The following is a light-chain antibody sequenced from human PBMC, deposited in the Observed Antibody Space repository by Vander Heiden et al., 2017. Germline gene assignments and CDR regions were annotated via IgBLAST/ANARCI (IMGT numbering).Light chain of an antibody. Sequence: EIVLTQSPGTLSLSPGEGATLSCRASQSVDSSYLAWYQQKPGQAPRLLIYATSSRATDIPDRFSGSGSGTDFTLTISRLEPEDFAVYYCQQYADSPIYTFGQGTKLEI. CDR3: QQYADSPIYT. J-gene: IGKJ2*01. CDR1: QSVDSSY. V-gene: IGKV3-20*01. CDR2: ATS.